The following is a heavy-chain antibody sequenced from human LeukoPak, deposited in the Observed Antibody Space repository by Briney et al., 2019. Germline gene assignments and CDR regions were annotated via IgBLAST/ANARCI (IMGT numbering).Heavy chain of an antibody. CDR1: GFTFSNAW. CDR3: ARAGVDHYYYYYGMDV. V-gene: IGHV3-7*05. D-gene: IGHD2-15*01. Sequence: GGSLRLSCAASGFTFSNAWMSWVRQAPGKGLEWVANIKQDGSEKYYVDSVKGRFTISRDNAKNSLYLQMNSLRAEDTAVYYCARAGVDHYYYYYGMDVWGQGTTVTVSS. J-gene: IGHJ6*02. CDR2: IKQDGSEK.